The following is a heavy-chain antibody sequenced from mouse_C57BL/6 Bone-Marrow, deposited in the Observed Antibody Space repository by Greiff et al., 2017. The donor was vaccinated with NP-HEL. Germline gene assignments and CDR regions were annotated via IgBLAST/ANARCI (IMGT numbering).Heavy chain of an antibody. D-gene: IGHD1-1*01. Sequence: QVQLQQSGAELVKPGASVKLSCKASGYTFTEYTIHWVKQRSGQGLEWIGWFYPGSGSIKYNEKFKDKATLTADKSSSTVYMELSRWTSEDSAVYFCARHEEGFPYYYGSSAWFAYWGQGTLVTVSA. V-gene: IGHV1-62-2*01. J-gene: IGHJ3*01. CDR2: FYPGSGSI. CDR3: ARHEEGFPYYYGSSAWFAY. CDR1: GYTFTEYT.